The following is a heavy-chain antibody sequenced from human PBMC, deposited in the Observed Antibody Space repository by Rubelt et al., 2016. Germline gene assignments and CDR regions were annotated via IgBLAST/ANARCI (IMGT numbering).Heavy chain of an antibody. Sequence: QLQLQESGPGLVKPSETLSLTCSVSGGSISSTNYYWGWIRQPPGKGLEWIGSIYYSGSTYYNPSLKSRVTISVDTSKIQFSLKLRSVTAAETAVYYCASLGVVVVVATGNWFDPWGQGTLVTVSS. J-gene: IGHJ5*02. CDR2: IYYSGST. CDR3: ASLGVVVVVATGNWFDP. CDR1: GGSISSTNYY. V-gene: IGHV4-39*01. D-gene: IGHD2-15*01.